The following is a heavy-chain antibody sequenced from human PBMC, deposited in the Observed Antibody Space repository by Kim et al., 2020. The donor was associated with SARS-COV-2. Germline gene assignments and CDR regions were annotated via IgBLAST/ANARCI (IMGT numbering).Heavy chain of an antibody. J-gene: IGHJ4*02. CDR2: ISGYNGDT. V-gene: IGHV1-18*01. CDR3: VRGGSYGDFGYFDY. CDR1: GYRFNIYG. Sequence: ASVKVSCKASGYRFNIYGISWVRQAPGQGLEWVGWISGYNGDTNFARKVQDRVTMTTDTPTNTAYMELRSLRSDDTAVYYCVRGGSYGDFGYFDYWGQG. D-gene: IGHD3-16*01.